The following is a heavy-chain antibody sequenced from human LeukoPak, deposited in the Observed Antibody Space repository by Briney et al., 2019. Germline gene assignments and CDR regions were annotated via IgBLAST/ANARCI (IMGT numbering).Heavy chain of an antibody. Sequence: GGSLRLSCGASGFIVSSSYMSWVRQAPGKGLEWVSVLYSGGTTHYGDSVKGRFTISRDNSKNTLFLQMNSLRAEDTAVYYCARVPRGHSSGYYFDYWGQGTLVTVSS. CDR1: GFIVSSSY. V-gene: IGHV3-53*01. D-gene: IGHD5-18*01. CDR3: ARVPRGHSSGYYFDY. J-gene: IGHJ4*02. CDR2: LYSGGTT.